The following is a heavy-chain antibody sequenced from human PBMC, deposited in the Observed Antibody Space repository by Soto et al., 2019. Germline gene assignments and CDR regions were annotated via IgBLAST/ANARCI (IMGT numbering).Heavy chain of an antibody. CDR3: ARYGDYGGYFDY. D-gene: IGHD4-17*01. CDR1: GGSISSGGYS. Sequence: SETLSLTCAVSGGSISSGGYSWSWIRQPPGKGLEWIGYIYHSGSTYYNPSLKSRVTISVDRSKNQFSLKLSSVTAADTAVYYCARYGDYGGYFDYWGQGTLVTVSS. J-gene: IGHJ4*02. CDR2: IYHSGST. V-gene: IGHV4-30-2*01.